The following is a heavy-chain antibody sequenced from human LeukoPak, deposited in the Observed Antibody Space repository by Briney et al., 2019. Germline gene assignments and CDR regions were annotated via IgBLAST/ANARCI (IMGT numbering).Heavy chain of an antibody. CDR2: IWYDGSNK. V-gene: IGHV3-33*01. Sequence: GGSLRLSCVASVFTFSSDNMSCVRQAPGKGVEWVAVIWYDGSNKYYADSVKGRFTISRDNSKNTLYLQMNSLRAGETAVYYCAREPITIFGVVVQYYFDYWGQGTLVTVSS. D-gene: IGHD3-3*01. CDR3: AREPITIFGVVVQYYFDY. CDR1: VFTFSSDN. J-gene: IGHJ4*02.